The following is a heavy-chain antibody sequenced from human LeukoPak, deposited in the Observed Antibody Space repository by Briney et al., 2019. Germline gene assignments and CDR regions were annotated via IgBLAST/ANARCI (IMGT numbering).Heavy chain of an antibody. Sequence: PSETLSLTCSVSGGSISSGDHYWTWIRQPPEGGLEWMGFITLYSDTTSYNPSLKSRLMISIDTSKNQFSLTLTSVTAADTAVYFCARGFGYDFADYWGQGILVTVSS. J-gene: IGHJ4*02. CDR2: ITLYSDTT. CDR3: ARGFGYDFADY. CDR1: GGSISSGDHY. D-gene: IGHD2-2*01. V-gene: IGHV4-30-4*01.